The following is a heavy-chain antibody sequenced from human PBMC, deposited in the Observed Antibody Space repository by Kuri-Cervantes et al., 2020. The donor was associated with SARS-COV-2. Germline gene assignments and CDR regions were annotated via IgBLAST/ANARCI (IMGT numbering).Heavy chain of an antibody. CDR3: ASPSSGYSGGFDY. CDR2: ISSSSSYI. J-gene: IGHJ4*02. D-gene: IGHD3-22*01. CDR1: GFAFSNYA. V-gene: IGHV3-21*01. Sequence: GESLKISCAASGFAFSNYAMSWVRQAPGKGLEWVSSISSSSSYIYYADSVKGRFTISRDNAKNSLYLQMNSLRAEDTAVYYCASPSSGYSGGFDYWGQGTLVTVSS.